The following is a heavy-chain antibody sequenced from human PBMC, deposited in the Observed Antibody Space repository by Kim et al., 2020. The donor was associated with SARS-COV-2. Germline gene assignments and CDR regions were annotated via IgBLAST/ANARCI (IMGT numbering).Heavy chain of an antibody. CDR3: AGGGWYDY. D-gene: IGHD6-19*01. J-gene: IGHJ4*02. Sequence: KGNTKYAETFPSRLTFTRDTSAGTAYRELSSLRSEDTAVYYCAGGGWYDYWGQGTLVTVSS. V-gene: IGHV1-3*01. CDR2: KGNT.